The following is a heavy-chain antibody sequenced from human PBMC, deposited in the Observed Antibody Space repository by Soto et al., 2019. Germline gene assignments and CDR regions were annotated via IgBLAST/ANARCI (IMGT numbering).Heavy chain of an antibody. CDR3: ARGAAYSSSWRGWFDP. CDR2: INHSGST. V-gene: IGHV4-34*01. J-gene: IGHJ5*02. D-gene: IGHD6-13*01. CDR1: GGSFSGYY. Sequence: QVQLQQWGAGLLKPSETLSLTCAVYGGSFSGYYWSWIRQPPGKGLEWIGEINHSGSTNYNPSLKSRVTISVDTSKNQFSLKLSSVTAADTAVYYCARGAAYSSSWRGWFDPWGQGTLVTVSS.